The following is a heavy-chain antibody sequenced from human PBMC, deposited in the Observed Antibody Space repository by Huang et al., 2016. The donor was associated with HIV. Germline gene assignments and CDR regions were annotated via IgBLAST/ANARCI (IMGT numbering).Heavy chain of an antibody. Sequence: QLLLQESGPGLVKPSEALALTCAVSGGSIRSSDYHWGWIRQPPGKGLEWIGSIYYKGGTHYIPSLKSRVTRAVDTSKNLLFLNLTSMTAADTAVYYCARHREGPVAYYSGWGSHLNYMDVWGRGRTVVVSS. D-gene: IGHD3-10*01. V-gene: IGHV4-39*01. CDR2: IYYKGGT. CDR3: ARHREGPVAYYSGWGSHLNYMDV. J-gene: IGHJ6*03. CDR1: GGSIRSSDYH.